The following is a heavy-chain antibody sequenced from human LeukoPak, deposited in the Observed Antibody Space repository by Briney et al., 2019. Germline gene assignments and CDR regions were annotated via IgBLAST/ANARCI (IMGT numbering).Heavy chain of an antibody. V-gene: IGHV5-51*01. CDR1: GYSFTSYW. CDR3: ARWVPVGMATIRLLNYFDY. D-gene: IGHD5-24*01. J-gene: IGHJ4*02. Sequence: GESLKISCQGSGYSFTSYWIGWVRQMPGKGLEWMGIIYPGDSDTRYSPSFQGQVTISADKSISTAYLQWSSLKASDTAMYYCARWVPVGMATIRLLNYFDYWGQGTLATVSS. CDR2: IYPGDSDT.